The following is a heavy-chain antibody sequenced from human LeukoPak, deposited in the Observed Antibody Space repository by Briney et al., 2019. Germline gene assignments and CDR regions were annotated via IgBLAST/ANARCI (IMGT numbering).Heavy chain of an antibody. CDR1: GGSFSGYY. D-gene: IGHD2-15*01. Sequence: SETLSLTCAVYGGSFSGYYWSWIRQPPGKGLEWIGEINHSGSTNYNPSLKSRVTISVDTSKNQFSLKLSSVTAADTAVYYCARMILMQGFDYWGQGTLVTVSS. CDR3: ARMILMQGFDY. V-gene: IGHV4-34*01. J-gene: IGHJ4*02. CDR2: INHSGST.